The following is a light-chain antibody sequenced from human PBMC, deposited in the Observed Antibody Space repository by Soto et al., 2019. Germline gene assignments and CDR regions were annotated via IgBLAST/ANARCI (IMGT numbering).Light chain of an antibody. Sequence: IHVTQSPSSLSASVGDRVTITCRASQRITTYLNWYQQKPGEAPKLLISTSGTLQRGVPSRFSGSGSETDFTLTITSLQPADFATYFCQQTYSTPYTFGQGTTLEIK. CDR3: QQTYSTPYT. J-gene: IGKJ2*01. CDR2: TSG. CDR1: QRITTY. V-gene: IGKV1-39*01.